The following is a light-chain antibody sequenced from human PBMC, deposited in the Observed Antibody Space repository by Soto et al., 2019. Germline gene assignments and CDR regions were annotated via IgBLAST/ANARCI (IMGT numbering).Light chain of an antibody. CDR1: QTVLTN. CDR2: GAS. V-gene: IGKV3-15*01. Sequence: EIVMAQSPSTLSVSPWERSSLSFMASQTVLTNLAWYQQKPGQAPRLLFYGASTRATGVPARFSGSGSGTEFTLTISSLQSEDFAIYYCQQYNDWPITFGQGTRLEIK. CDR3: QQYNDWPIT. J-gene: IGKJ5*01.